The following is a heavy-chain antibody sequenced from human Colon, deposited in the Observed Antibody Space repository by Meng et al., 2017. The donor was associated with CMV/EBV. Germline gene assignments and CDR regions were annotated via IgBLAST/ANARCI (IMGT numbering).Heavy chain of an antibody. CDR3: ARDKVVVVPAPLFGMDV. D-gene: IGHD2-2*01. J-gene: IGHJ6*02. CDR1: GFSFSSHE. CDR2: IGSGGNNI. V-gene: IGHV3-48*03. Sequence: GESLKISCVGSGFSFSSHEMNWVRQATGKGLEWISYIGSGGNNIYYAGSVRGRFTVSRDNAQNSMYLQMNSLTAEDTGLYYCARDKVVVVPAPLFGMDVWGQGTTVTVSS.